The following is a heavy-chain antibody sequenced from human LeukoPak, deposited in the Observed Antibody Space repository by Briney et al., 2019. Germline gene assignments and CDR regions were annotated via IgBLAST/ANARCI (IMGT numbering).Heavy chain of an antibody. CDR3: ARGPSYITMIVVVKGYFDY. CDR2: INHSGST. Sequence: PSETLSLTCAAYGGSISGYYWSWIRQPPGKGLEWIGEINHSGSTNYNPSLKSRVTISVDTTTNQFSLKLSSVTAADTAVYYCARGPSYITMIVVVKGYFDYWGQGTLVTVSS. V-gene: IGHV4-34*01. CDR1: GGSISGYY. D-gene: IGHD3-22*01. J-gene: IGHJ4*02.